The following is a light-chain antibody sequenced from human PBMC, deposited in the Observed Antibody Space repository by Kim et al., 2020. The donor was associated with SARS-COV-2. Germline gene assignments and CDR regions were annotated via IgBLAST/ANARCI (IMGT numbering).Light chain of an antibody. V-gene: IGKV3-15*01. J-gene: IGKJ4*01. CDR2: GAS. CDR3: QQYANWLLT. CDR1: QSISGN. Sequence: GYPGERATLSCRASQSISGNLAWYQQKPGQAPRLLIYGASIRATGIPARFSGSASGTELTLTISSLQSEDVAVYFCQQYANWLLTFGGGTKVDIK.